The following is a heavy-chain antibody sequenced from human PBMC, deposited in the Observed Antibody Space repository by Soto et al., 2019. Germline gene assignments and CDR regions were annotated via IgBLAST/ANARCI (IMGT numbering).Heavy chain of an antibody. V-gene: IGHV5-10-1*01. J-gene: IGHJ6*02. CDR1: GYSFTSYW. Sequence: PGESLKISCKGSGYSFTSYWISWVRQMPGKGLEWMGRIDPSDSYTNYSPSFQGHVTISADKSISTAYLQWSSLKASDTAMYYCARSLADRRPDYYGMDVWGQGTTVTVSS. CDR3: ARSLADRRPDYYGMDV. D-gene: IGHD6-6*01. CDR2: IDPSDSYT.